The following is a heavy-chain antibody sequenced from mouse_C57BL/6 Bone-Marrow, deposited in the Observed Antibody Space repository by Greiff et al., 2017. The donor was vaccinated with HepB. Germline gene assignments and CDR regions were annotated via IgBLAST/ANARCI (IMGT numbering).Heavy chain of an antibody. CDR2: ISYDGSN. Sequence: EVQLQQSGPGLVKPSQPLSLTCSVTGYSITSGYYWNWIRQFPGNKLEWMGYISYDGSNNYNPSLKNRISITRDTSKNQFFLKLNSVTTEDTATYYCAKGYYVFDYWGQGTTLTVSS. D-gene: IGHD2-3*01. CDR3: AKGYYVFDY. V-gene: IGHV3-6*01. CDR1: GYSITSGYY. J-gene: IGHJ2*01.